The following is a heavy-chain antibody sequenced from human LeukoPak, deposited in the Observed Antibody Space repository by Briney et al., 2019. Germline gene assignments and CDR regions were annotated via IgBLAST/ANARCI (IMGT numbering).Heavy chain of an antibody. V-gene: IGHV4-34*01. D-gene: IGHD3-22*01. CDR3: ARGLYYYDSSALDY. Sequence: SETLSLACAVYGGSFSGYYWSRIRQPPGKGLEWIGEINHSGSTNYNPSLKSRVTISVDTSKNQFSLKLSSVTAADTAVYYCARGLYYYDSSALDYWGQGTLVTVSS. CDR1: GGSFSGYY. J-gene: IGHJ4*02. CDR2: INHSGST.